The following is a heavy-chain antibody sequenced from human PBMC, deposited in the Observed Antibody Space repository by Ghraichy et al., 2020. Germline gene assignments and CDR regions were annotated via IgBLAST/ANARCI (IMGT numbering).Heavy chain of an antibody. CDR2: ISYDGSNK. Sequence: GGSLRLSCAASGFTFSSYAVHWVRQAPGKGLEWVAIISYDGSNKYYVDSVKGRFTISRDNSKNTLYLQMNSLRAEDTAVYYCARDSVPYRDGYTPLDYWGQGTLVTVSS. CDR1: GFTFSSYA. CDR3: ARDSVPYRDGYTPLDY. J-gene: IGHJ4*02. D-gene: IGHD5-24*01. V-gene: IGHV3-30-3*01.